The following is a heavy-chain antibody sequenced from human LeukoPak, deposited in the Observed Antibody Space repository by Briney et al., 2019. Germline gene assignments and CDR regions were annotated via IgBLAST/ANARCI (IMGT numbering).Heavy chain of an antibody. Sequence: SETLSLTCTVSGDSIGSSNYFWDWIRQPPGKGLEWIGSIYYGGSSYYNPSLKSRVTISVDTSKNQFSLKLSSVTAADTALYYCARFGPYSSSWYWKTEAEYYFDYWGQGTLVTVSS. CDR2: IYYGGSS. CDR3: ARFGPYSSSWYWKTEAEYYFDY. J-gene: IGHJ4*02. CDR1: GDSIGSSNYF. D-gene: IGHD6-13*01. V-gene: IGHV4-39*07.